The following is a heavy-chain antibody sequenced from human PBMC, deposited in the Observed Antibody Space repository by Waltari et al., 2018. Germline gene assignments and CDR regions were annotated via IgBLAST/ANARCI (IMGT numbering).Heavy chain of an antibody. Sequence: QVQLQQWGAGLLKPSETLSLTCAVYGGSFSGYYWSWIRQPPGKGLEWIGSIYYSGSTYYNPSLKSRVTISVDTSKNQFSLKLSSVTAADTAVYYCARVDDGPLFDYWGQGTLVTVSS. V-gene: IGHV4-34*01. D-gene: IGHD3-3*01. J-gene: IGHJ4*02. CDR1: GGSFSGYY. CDR3: ARVDDGPLFDY. CDR2: IYYSGST.